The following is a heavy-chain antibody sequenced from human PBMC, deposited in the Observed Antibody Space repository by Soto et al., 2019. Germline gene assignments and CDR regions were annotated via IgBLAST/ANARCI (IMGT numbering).Heavy chain of an antibody. J-gene: IGHJ5*02. CDR1: GGSISSGDYY. V-gene: IGHV4-30-4*01. CDR2: IYYSGST. CDR3: ARDSFYGSGHTQFDP. D-gene: IGHD3-10*01. Sequence: QVQLQESGPGLVKPSQTLSLTCTVSGGSISSGDYYCSWIRQPPGKGLEWIGYIYYSGSTYYNPSLKSRVTISVDTSKNQFSLKLSSLTAADTAVYYCARDSFYGSGHTQFDPWGQGTLVTVSS.